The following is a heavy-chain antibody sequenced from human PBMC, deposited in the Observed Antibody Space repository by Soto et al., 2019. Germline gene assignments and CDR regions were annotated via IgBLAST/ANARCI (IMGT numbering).Heavy chain of an antibody. J-gene: IGHJ4*02. Sequence: QVQLVQSGAEVKKPGASVKVSWKASGYTFTSYAMHWVRQAPGQRLEWMGWINAGNGNTKYSQKFQGRVTITRDTSASTAYMELSSLRSEDTAVYYCARVSGISVAEVWGQGTLVTVSS. CDR2: INAGNGNT. D-gene: IGHD6-19*01. CDR1: GYTFTSYA. CDR3: ARVSGISVAEV. V-gene: IGHV1-3*01.